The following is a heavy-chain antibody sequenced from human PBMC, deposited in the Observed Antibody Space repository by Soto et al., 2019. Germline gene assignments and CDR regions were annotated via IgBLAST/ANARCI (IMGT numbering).Heavy chain of an antibody. V-gene: IGHV4-59*08. CDR2: IYYSGST. CDR1: GCSISSYY. Sequence: SETLSLTCTFSGCSISSYYWSWIRQPPGKGLEWIGYIYYSGSTNYNPSLKSRVTISVDTSKNQFSLKLSSVTAADTAVYYCARSSWIQLWSMGYWGQGTLVTVSS. CDR3: ARSSWIQLWSMGY. D-gene: IGHD5-18*01. J-gene: IGHJ4*02.